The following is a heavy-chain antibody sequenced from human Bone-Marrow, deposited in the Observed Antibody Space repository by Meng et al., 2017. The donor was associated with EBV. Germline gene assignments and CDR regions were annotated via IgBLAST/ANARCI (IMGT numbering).Heavy chain of an antibody. D-gene: IGHD3-22*01. V-gene: IGHV1-69*01. CDR1: GGTFSSYA. Sequence: QVPLVQPGPEGXXXXXXVKXSCKASGGTFSSYAISWVRQAPGQGLEWMGGIIPIFGTANYAQKFQGRVTITADESTSTAYMELSSLRSEDTAVYYCARVSDSSEVDYWGQGTLVTVSS. CDR3: ARVSDSSEVDY. J-gene: IGHJ4*02. CDR2: IIPIFGTA.